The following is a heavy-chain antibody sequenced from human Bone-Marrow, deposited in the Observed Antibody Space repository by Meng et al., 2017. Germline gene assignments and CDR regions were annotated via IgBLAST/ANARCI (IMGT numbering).Heavy chain of an antibody. CDR2: ISSSSSYI. CDR1: GFTFSSYS. D-gene: IGHD3-10*01. J-gene: IGHJ4*02. Sequence: GESLKISCAASGFTFSSYSMNWVRQAPGKGLEWVSSISSSSSYIYYADSVKGRFTISRDNAKNSLYLQMNSLRTEDTAVYYCANLGGFGELFRPFDYWGQGTLVTVSS. CDR3: ANLGGFGELFRPFDY. V-gene: IGHV3-21*04.